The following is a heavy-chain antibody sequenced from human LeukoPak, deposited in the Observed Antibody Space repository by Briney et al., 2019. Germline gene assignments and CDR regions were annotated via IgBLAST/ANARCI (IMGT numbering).Heavy chain of an antibody. CDR2: INPNSGGT. Sequence: ASVKVSCKASGYTFTGYYMHWVRQAPGQGLEWMGWINPNSGGTNYAQKFQGRVTMTRDTSISTAYMELSRLRSDDTAVYYCARVSVDTAMDPTYFDYWGQGTLVTVSS. CDR3: ARVSVDTAMDPTYFDY. J-gene: IGHJ4*02. CDR1: GYTFTGYY. D-gene: IGHD5-18*01. V-gene: IGHV1-2*02.